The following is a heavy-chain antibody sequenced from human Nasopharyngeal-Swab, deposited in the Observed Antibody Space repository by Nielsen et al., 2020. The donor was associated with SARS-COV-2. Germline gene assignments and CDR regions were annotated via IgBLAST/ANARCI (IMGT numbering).Heavy chain of an antibody. J-gene: IGHJ5*02. CDR3: ARDLRLRFLEWINWFDP. D-gene: IGHD3-3*01. Sequence: ASVKVSCKASGYTFTSYAMNWVRQAPGQGLEWMGWINTNTGNPTYAQGFTGRFVFSLDTSVSTAYLQISSLKAEDTAVYYCARDLRLRFLEWINWFDPWGQGTLVTVSS. CDR2: INTNTGNP. CDR1: GYTFTSYA. V-gene: IGHV7-4-1*02.